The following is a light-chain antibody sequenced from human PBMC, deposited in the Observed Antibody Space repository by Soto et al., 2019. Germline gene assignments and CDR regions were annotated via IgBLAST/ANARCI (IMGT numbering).Light chain of an antibody. CDR1: HSVNSNY. CDR2: GAS. V-gene: IGKV3-20*01. J-gene: IGKJ4*01. CDR3: QHYGSSYFT. Sequence: NVLTQSPGTLSLSPGERATLSCRASHSVNSNYLAWYQHRPGQAPRLLIYGASKRATGIPDRFSGRGSGTDFTLTISRLEPEDFAVYYCQHYGSSYFTFGGGTKVEIE.